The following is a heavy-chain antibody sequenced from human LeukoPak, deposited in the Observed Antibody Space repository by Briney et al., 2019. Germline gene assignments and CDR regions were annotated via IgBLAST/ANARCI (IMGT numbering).Heavy chain of an antibody. CDR3: ARTSYYSGSGAYYNFDY. Sequence: SGPTLVNPTQTLTLTCTFSGFSLSSGGMRVSWIRQPPGKALEWLARIDWDDDKFYSTSLKTRLTISKDTSKNQVVLTMANMDPVDTATYYCARTSYYSGSGAYYNFDYWGQGILVTVSS. CDR2: IDWDDDK. D-gene: IGHD3-10*01. CDR1: GFSLSSGGMR. V-gene: IGHV2-70*04. J-gene: IGHJ4*02.